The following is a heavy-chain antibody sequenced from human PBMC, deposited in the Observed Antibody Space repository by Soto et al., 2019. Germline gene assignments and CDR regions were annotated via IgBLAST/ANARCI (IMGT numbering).Heavy chain of an antibody. CDR1: GYSFTTYG. CDR3: TRDTGVGPYGSATNGMDV. D-gene: IGHD3-10*01. CDR2: ISTWNGQR. V-gene: IGHV1-18*01. Sequence: QVQLVQSGVEVKKPGASVEVSCKASGYSFTTYGISWVRQAPGRGLEWMGWISTWNGQRIYAQKIQGRVTMTTDTSTTTAKMELRSLTSGDTAVYYCTRDTGVGPYGSATNGMDVWGQGTTVTVSS. J-gene: IGHJ6*02.